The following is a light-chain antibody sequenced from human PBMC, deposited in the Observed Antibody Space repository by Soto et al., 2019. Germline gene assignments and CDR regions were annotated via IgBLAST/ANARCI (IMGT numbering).Light chain of an antibody. J-gene: IGKJ5*01. CDR2: GAS. CDR3: QQCHATPLT. V-gene: IGKV3-20*01. Sequence: EIVLTQSPGTLSLSPGERATLSCRASERLSSVYLAWYQQRPGQPPRLLIYGASNRATGIPDRFSGSGSGTDFTLIITTLQPEDVGIYYCQQCHATPLTFGQGTRLDI. CDR1: ERLSSVY.